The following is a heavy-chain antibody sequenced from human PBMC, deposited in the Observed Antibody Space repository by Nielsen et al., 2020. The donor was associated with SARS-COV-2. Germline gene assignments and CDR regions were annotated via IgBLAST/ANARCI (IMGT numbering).Heavy chain of an antibody. CDR3: AKAGRWELTDPLTTPIDY. Sequence: GGSLRLSCAASGFTFSSYAMSWVRQAPGKGLEWVSVIYSGGSSTYYADSVKGRFTISRDNSKNTLYLQMNSLRAEDTAVYYCAKAGRWELTDPLTTPIDYWGQGTLVTVSS. CDR1: GFTFSSYA. V-gene: IGHV3-23*03. CDR2: IYSGGSST. D-gene: IGHD1-26*01. J-gene: IGHJ4*02.